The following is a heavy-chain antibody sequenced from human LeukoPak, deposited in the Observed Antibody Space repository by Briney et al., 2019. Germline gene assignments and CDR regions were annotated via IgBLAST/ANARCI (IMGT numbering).Heavy chain of an antibody. Sequence: GGPLRLSWAPSGFPFSIAWISGVPRAPGRGLEWVGVIMSRGDGETRDYAAPVKDRFIISRDDSKNTLYLQMNSLRTEDTAIYYCAAVGEWLSNAFNTWGQGTMVTVSA. CDR1: GFPFSIAW. D-gene: IGHD3-3*01. CDR3: AAVGEWLSNAFNT. CDR2: IMSRGDGETR. J-gene: IGHJ3*02. V-gene: IGHV3-15*01.